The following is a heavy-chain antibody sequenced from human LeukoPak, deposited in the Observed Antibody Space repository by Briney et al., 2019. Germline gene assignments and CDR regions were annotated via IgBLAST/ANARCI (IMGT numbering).Heavy chain of an antibody. D-gene: IGHD2-2*01. V-gene: IGHV3-30*02. CDR2: IRYDGSNK. CDR3: AKEHCSSTSCYHLQYYFDY. J-gene: IGHJ4*02. CDR1: GFTFSSYG. Sequence: PGGSLRLSCAASGFTFSSYGMHWVRQAPGKGLEWVAFIRYDGSNKYYADSVKGRFTISRDNSKNTLYLQMNSLRAEDTAVYYCAKEHCSSTSCYHLQYYFDYWGQGTLVTVSS.